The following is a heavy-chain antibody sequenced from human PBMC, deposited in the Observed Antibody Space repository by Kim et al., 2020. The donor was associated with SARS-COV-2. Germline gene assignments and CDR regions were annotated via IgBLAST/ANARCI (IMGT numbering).Heavy chain of an antibody. CDR3: ARDVFPIPAASREGLLSYYYGMDV. J-gene: IGHJ6*02. CDR1: GGSISSSNW. V-gene: IGHV4-4*02. D-gene: IGHD2-2*01. CDR2: IYHSGST. Sequence: SETLSLTCAVSGGSISSSNWRSWVRQPPGKGLEWIGEIYHSGSTNYNPSLKSRVTISVDKSKNQFSLKLSSVTAADTAVYYCARDVFPIPAASREGLLSYYYGMDVWGQGTTVTVSS.